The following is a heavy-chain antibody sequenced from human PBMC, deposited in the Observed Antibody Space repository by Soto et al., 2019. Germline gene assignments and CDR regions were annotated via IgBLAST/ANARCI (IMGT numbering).Heavy chain of an antibody. Sequence: QVQLVQSGVEVKKPGASVKVSCKASGYTFISHGISWVRQAPGQGREWMGWISGKNGNTNYAQKLQGRVTLTTDTSTSTAYMDLRSRRSDDTAVYYCARVSSAIVVVPDYGMDVWGQGTTVTVSS. CDR1: GYTFISHG. D-gene: IGHD2-15*01. J-gene: IGHJ6*02. CDR2: ISGKNGNT. V-gene: IGHV1-18*04. CDR3: ARVSSAIVVVPDYGMDV.